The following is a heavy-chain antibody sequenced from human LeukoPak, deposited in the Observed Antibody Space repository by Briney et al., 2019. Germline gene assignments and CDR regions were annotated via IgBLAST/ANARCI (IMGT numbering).Heavy chain of an antibody. CDR3: TPHRDGNYPFDY. V-gene: IGHV3-48*02. Sequence: TGGSLRLSCAASGFTVSSNYMNWVRQAPGKGLEWVSYISSTSSTIYYADSVKGRFTISRDSAKNSLYLQMSSLRDDDTAVYYCTPHRDGNYPFDYWGQGTLVTVST. CDR2: ISSTSSTI. J-gene: IGHJ4*02. CDR1: GFTVSSNY. D-gene: IGHD1-7*01.